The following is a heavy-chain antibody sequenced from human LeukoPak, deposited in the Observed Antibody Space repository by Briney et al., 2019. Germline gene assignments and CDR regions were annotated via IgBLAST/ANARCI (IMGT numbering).Heavy chain of an antibody. CDR2: IYYSGST. CDR1: GGSVSSGSYY. J-gene: IGHJ6*02. D-gene: IGHD6-19*01. V-gene: IGHV4-61*01. CDR3: ARWSGWLPLGYGMDV. Sequence: PSETLSLTCTVSGGSVSSGSYYWSWIRQPPGKGLEWIGYIYYSGSTNYNPSLKSRVIMSVDTSKNQFSLKLSSVTAADTAVYYCARWSGWLPLGYGMDVWGQGTTVTVSS.